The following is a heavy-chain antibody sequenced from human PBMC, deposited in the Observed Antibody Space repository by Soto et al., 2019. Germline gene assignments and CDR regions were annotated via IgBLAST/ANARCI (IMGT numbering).Heavy chain of an antibody. V-gene: IGHV1-3*04. D-gene: IGHD6-19*01. CDR2: INTDNGNT. CDR3: ARDRAVDWYFDL. Sequence: QVQVVQSGAEVKKSGASVKVSCKASGYTFSSCAIHWVRQAPGQRLEWMGWINTDNGNTKYSQKFQGRLSITRDTSATTAYMELSSLRSEDTAVYYCARDRAVDWYFDLWGRGTLVTVSS. J-gene: IGHJ2*01. CDR1: GYTFSSCA.